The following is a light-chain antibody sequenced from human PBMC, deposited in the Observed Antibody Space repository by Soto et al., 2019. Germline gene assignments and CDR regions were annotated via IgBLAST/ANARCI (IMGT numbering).Light chain of an antibody. CDR2: AAS. CDR1: QGISSW. V-gene: IGKV1-12*01. CDR3: QQSYSTPPWT. J-gene: IGKJ1*01. Sequence: DGEITQSRCCVSASVAGRFTITCRASQGISSWLAWYQQKPGKAPKLLLYAASNLQSGVPSRFSGSGSGTDFTLTISSLQPEDFATYFCQQSYSTPPWTFGQGTKVDIK.